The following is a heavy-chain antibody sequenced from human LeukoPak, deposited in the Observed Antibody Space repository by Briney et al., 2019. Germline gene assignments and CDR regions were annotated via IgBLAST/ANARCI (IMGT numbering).Heavy chain of an antibody. D-gene: IGHD3-10*01. CDR3: ARASSHYYGSGSYLDFDY. V-gene: IGHV3-21*01. CDR1: GFTFSSYS. CDR2: ISSSSSYI. J-gene: IGHJ4*02. Sequence: GGSLRLSCAASGFTFSSYSMNWVRQAPGKGLEWVSSISSSSSYIYYADSVKGRFTISRDNAKNSLYLQMNSLRAEDTAVYYCARASSHYYGSGSYLDFDYWGQGTLVTVSS.